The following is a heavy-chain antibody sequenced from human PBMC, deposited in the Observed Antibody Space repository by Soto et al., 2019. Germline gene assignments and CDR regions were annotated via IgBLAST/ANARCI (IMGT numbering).Heavy chain of an antibody. CDR1: GYTFTSYG. J-gene: IGHJ6*02. Sequence: QVQLVQSGAEVKKPGASVKVSCKASGYTFTSYGISWVRQAPGQGLEWMGWISAHNGNTNYAQKLQGRVTMTTDTSTSPAYMELRSLGSDDTAVYYCARDYYGSGSYYTPYYYYGMDVWGQGTTVTVSS. D-gene: IGHD3-10*01. V-gene: IGHV1-18*01. CDR3: ARDYYGSGSYYTPYYYYGMDV. CDR2: ISAHNGNT.